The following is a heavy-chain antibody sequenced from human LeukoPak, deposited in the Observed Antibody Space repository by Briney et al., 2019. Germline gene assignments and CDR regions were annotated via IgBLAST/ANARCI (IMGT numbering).Heavy chain of an antibody. D-gene: IGHD3-22*01. J-gene: IGHJ4*02. Sequence: PSETLSLTCTASGGSIGSYYWSWIRQPAGKGLEWIGRIYTSGSTNYNPSLKSRVTMSVDTSKNQFSLKLSSVTAADTAVYYCARDFRNYYDSSGYYDYWGQGTLVTVSS. CDR1: GGSIGSYY. CDR3: ARDFRNYYDSSGYYDY. CDR2: IYTSGST. V-gene: IGHV4-4*07.